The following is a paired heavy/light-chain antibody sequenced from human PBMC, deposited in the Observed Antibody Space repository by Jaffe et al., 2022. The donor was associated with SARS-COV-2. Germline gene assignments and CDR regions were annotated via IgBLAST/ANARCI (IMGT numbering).Light chain of an antibody. CDR1: QSILNTSNNKNY. CDR2: WAS. V-gene: IGKV4-1*01. J-gene: IGKJ1*01. CDR3: QQYYIART. Sequence: DIVMTQSPDSLAVSLGERATINCKSSQSILNTSNNKNYLAWYQQKPGQPPKLLIYWASTRESGVPDRFSGSGSGTDFTLTISSLQAEDVAVYYCQQYYIARTFGQGTKVDIK.
Heavy chain of an antibody. V-gene: IGHV3-15*01. CDR1: GFSFSDAW. CDR3: TTDHGWFGP. CDR2: IKSKTAGGTA. Sequence: EVQLVESGGGLVKPGGSLRLSCAASGFSFSDAWMSWVRQAPGKGLEWVGRIKSKTAGGTADSAAPVKGTFTVSRDDSKNMLYLQMNSLKTEDTAVYYCTTDHGWFGPWGQGTLVTVSS. J-gene: IGHJ5*02.